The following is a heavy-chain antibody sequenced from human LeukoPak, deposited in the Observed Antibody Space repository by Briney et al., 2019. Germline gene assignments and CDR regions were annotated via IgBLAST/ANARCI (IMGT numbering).Heavy chain of an antibody. CDR1: GFTFSSYE. J-gene: IGHJ4*02. V-gene: IGHV3-48*03. CDR3: ASSGDRENIFDY. D-gene: IGHD2-21*02. Sequence: GGSLRLSCAASGFTFSSYEMNWVRQAPGKGLEWVSYISSSGSTIYYADSVKGRFTISRDNAKNSLYLQINSLRAEDTAVYYCASSGDRENIFDYWGQGTLVTVSS. CDR2: ISSSGSTI.